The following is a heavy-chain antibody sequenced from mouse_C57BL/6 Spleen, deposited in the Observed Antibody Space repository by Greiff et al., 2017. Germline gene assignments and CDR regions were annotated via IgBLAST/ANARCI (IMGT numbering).Heavy chain of an antibody. CDR1: GYTFTSYW. J-gene: IGHJ4*01. Sequence: QVQLQQPGAELVRPGTSVKLSCKASGYTFTSYWMHWVKQRPGQGLEWIGVIDPSDSYTNYNQKFKGKATLTVDTSSSTAYMQLSSLTSEDSAVYYCARGCGSSNYYAMDYWGQGTSVTVSS. CDR2: IDPSDSYT. CDR3: ARGCGSSNYYAMDY. V-gene: IGHV1-59*01. D-gene: IGHD1-1*01.